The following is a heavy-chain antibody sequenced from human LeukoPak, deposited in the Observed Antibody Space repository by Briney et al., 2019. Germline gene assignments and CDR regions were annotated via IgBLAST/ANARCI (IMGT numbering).Heavy chain of an antibody. CDR3: ASVFFASAAF. V-gene: IGHV3-21*04. D-gene: IGHD2-15*01. CDR2: ISSSSSYI. J-gene: IGHJ4*02. Sequence: GGSLRLSCAASGFTFSSYSMNWVRQAPGKGLEWVSSISSSSSYIYYADSVKGRFTISRDNSKNTLYLQMNSLRAEDTAVYYCASVFFASAAFWGQGTQVTVSS. CDR1: GFTFSSYS.